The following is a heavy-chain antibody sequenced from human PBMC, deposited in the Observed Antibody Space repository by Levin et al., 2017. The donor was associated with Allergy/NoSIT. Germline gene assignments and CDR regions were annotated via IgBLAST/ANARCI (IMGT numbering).Heavy chain of an antibody. J-gene: IGHJ4*02. V-gene: IGHV3-30-3*01. D-gene: IGHD6-25*01. CDR1: GFTFSSYA. Sequence: GESLKISCAASGFTFSSYAMHWVRQAPGKGLEWVAVISYDGSNKYYADSVKGRFTISRDNSKNTLYLQMNSLRAEDTAVYYCARVSPHGYYYFDYWGQGTLVTVSS. CDR2: ISYDGSNK. CDR3: ARVSPHGYYYFDY.